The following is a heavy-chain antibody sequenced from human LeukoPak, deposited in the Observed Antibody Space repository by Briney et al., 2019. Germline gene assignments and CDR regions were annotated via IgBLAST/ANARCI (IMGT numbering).Heavy chain of an antibody. V-gene: IGHV3-30*02. CDR3: AKDSSSSNYYYGLDV. Sequence: GGSLRLSCAASGFPFSSYGMHWVRQAPGQGLEWVSSISYDGGKKYYADSVKGRFTISRDNSKNTLSLQLNSLRGDDTGMYFCAKDSSSSNYYYGLDVWGQGTTVTVS. J-gene: IGHJ6*02. CDR1: GFPFSSYG. D-gene: IGHD6-13*01. CDR2: ISYDGGKK.